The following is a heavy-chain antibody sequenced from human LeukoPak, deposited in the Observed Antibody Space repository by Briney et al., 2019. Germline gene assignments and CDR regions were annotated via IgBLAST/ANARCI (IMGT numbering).Heavy chain of an antibody. D-gene: IGHD2-15*01. CDR1: GGSISRYY. V-gene: IGHV4-59*01. Sequence: SQTLSLTCTISGGSISRYYWTWIRQPPGKGLEWIGYTYSSENTYYNPSLKTRVTIAVDTSKNQFSLKLNSVTAADTAVYYCARENRYCSGDTCYRWFDPWGQGTLVTVSS. CDR3: ARENRYCSGDTCYRWFDP. CDR2: TYSSENT. J-gene: IGHJ5*02.